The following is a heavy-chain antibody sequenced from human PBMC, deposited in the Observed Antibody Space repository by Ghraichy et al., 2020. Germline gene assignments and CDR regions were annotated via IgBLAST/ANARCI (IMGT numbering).Heavy chain of an antibody. J-gene: IGHJ2*01. Sequence: SETLSLTCTVSGGSISSYYWSWLRQPPGKGLEWIGNIDFSGGTKYRPSPTRRVTISVDTSTNQFSLKLDSVTAAETAVYYCARAMRYHWDFDLWGRGTLVTVSS. CDR2: IDFSGGT. CDR3: ARAMRYHWDFDL. D-gene: IGHD1-26*01. V-gene: IGHV4-59*01. CDR1: GGSISSYY.